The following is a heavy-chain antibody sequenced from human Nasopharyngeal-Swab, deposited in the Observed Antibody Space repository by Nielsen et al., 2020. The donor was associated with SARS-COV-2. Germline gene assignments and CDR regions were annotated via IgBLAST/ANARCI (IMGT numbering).Heavy chain of an antibody. Sequence: GGSLRLSCAASGFTFSTYTMHWVRQAPGKGLEWVAVTSSDVTNKFYADSVRGRFTISRDDSKNTLYLQMNSLTAQNTAVYYCAREEEVIAATPRSHYYGMDVWGQGTTVTVSS. V-gene: IGHV3-30*04. CDR2: TSSDVTNK. D-gene: IGHD2-15*01. CDR3: AREEEVIAATPRSHYYGMDV. CDR1: GFTFSTYT. J-gene: IGHJ6*02.